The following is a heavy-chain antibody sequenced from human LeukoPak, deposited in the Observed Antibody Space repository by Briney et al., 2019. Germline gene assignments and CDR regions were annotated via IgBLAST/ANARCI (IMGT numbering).Heavy chain of an antibody. Sequence: SETLSLTCAVYGGSFSGYYWSWIRQPPGKGLEWIGEINHSGSTNYNPSLKSRVTISVDTSKNQFSLKLSSVTAADTAVYYCARGPPVFAYWGLGTLVTVSS. CDR2: INHSGST. CDR1: GGSFSGYY. V-gene: IGHV4-34*01. J-gene: IGHJ4*02. CDR3: ARGPPVFAY.